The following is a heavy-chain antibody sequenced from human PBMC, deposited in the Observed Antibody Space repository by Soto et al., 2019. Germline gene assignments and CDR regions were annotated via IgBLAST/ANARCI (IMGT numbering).Heavy chain of an antibody. V-gene: IGHV2-70*01. CDR1: GFSLITSGMC. Sequence: SGPTLVNPTQTLTLTCTFSGFSLITSGMCVSWIRQPPGKALEWLALIDWDDDKYYSTSLKTRLTISKDTSKNQVVLTMTNMDPVDTATYYCARSGGSTSCYRGFDPWGQGTLDTVSS. J-gene: IGHJ5*02. CDR3: ARSGGSTSCYRGFDP. CDR2: IDWDDDK. D-gene: IGHD2-2*02.